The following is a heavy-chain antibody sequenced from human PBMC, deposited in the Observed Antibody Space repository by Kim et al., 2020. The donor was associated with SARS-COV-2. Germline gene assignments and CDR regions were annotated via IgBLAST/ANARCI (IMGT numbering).Heavy chain of an antibody. CDR3: ARCRGGGNCYSDY. D-gene: IGHD2-15*01. J-gene: IGHJ4*02. V-gene: IGHV4-4*07. Sequence: YNPSLKSRVTMSVDTSKNQFSLRLNSVTTADTAVYYCARCRGGGNCYSDYWGQGILVTVSS.